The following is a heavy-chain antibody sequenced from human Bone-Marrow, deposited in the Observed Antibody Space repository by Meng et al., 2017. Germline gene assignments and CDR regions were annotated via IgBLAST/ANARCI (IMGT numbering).Heavy chain of an antibody. CDR1: GFTFSSYW. Sequence: GESLKISCAASGFTFSSYWMSWVRQAPGKGLEWAANIKQDGSEKYYVDSVKGRFTISRDNAKNSLYLQMNSLRAEDTAVYYCARGLYYYDSSGYYYGYWGQGTLVTVSS. J-gene: IGHJ4*02. CDR3: ARGLYYYDSSGYYYGY. CDR2: IKQDGSEK. V-gene: IGHV3-7*01. D-gene: IGHD3-22*01.